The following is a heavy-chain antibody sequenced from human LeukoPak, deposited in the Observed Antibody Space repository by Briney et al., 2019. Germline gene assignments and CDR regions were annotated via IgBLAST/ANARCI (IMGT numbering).Heavy chain of an antibody. Sequence: GGSLRLSCTASGFTFSAYAMTWVRQAPGKGPEWVSAIRGSGSGGGTLYADSVKGRFTISRDNSKYTLFLQMNSLRAEDTAVYYCARDPNGDYIGAFDMWGPGTMVTVSS. CDR3: ARDPNGDYIGAFDM. J-gene: IGHJ3*02. CDR1: GFTFSAYA. D-gene: IGHD4-17*01. CDR2: IRGSGSGGGT. V-gene: IGHV3-23*01.